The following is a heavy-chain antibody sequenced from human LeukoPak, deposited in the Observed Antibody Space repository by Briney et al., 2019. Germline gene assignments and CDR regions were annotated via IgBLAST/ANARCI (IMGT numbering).Heavy chain of an antibody. CDR2: ISYDGSNK. D-gene: IGHD3-22*01. J-gene: IGHJ4*02. CDR3: AKDFMIVD. V-gene: IGHV3-30*18. Sequence: GGSLRLSCAASGFXFSSYGIHWVRQAPGKGLEWVAVISYDGSNKYYADSVKGRFTISRDNSKNTLYLQMNSLRAEDTAVYYCAKDFMIVDWGQGTLVTVSS. CDR1: GFXFSSYG.